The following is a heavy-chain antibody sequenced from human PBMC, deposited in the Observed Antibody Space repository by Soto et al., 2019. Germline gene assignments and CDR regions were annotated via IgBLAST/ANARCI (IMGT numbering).Heavy chain of an antibody. CDR3: TRPVDDFRRSKGYYYYGMDF. CDR2: IRGKTYGGTT. J-gene: IGHJ6*02. V-gene: IGHV3-49*04. D-gene: IGHD3-3*01. Sequence: GGSLRLSCTASGFSFSDYALGWVRQAPGKGLEWVAFIRGKTYGGTTEYAASVKGRFIISRDDSKSIAYLQMNSLKTDDTAVYYCTRPVDDFRRSKGYYYYGMDFWGQGTTVTVSS. CDR1: GFSFSDYA.